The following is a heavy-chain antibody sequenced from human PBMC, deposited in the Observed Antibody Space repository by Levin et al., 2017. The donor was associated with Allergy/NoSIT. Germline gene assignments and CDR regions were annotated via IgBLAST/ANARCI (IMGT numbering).Heavy chain of an antibody. J-gene: IGHJ3*02. D-gene: IGHD6-19*01. V-gene: IGHV3-48*02. CDR1: GFTFSNYS. Sequence: AGGSLRLSCAASGFTFSNYSLNWVRQAPGKGLEWVSYISSSSNTIYYADSVKGRFTISRDNAKNSVHLQMNSLRDEDTAVYYCARVKRLQWLVRGGFDIWGQGTMVTVSS. CDR3: ARVKRLQWLVRGGFDI. CDR2: ISSSSNTI.